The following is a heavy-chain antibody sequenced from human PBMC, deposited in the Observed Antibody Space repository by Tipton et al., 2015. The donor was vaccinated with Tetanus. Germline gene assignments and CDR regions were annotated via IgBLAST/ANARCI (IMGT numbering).Heavy chain of an antibody. V-gene: IGHV4-61*08. D-gene: IGHD3-10*01. CDR1: GASLRSGDYN. J-gene: IGHJ4*02. Sequence: TLSLTCSVSGASLRSGDYNWSWIRQPPGKGLEWLAYISDSGLTNSNYFLKSRITISRDTSRNQFSLRSTSVTAADTAVYYCTRANHEFPKKGPFDSWGQGTLVIVS. CDR3: TRANHEFPKKGPFDS. CDR2: ISDSGLT.